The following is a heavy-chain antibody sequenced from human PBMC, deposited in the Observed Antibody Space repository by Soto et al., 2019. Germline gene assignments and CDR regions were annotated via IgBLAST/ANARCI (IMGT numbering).Heavy chain of an antibody. CDR3: ARDQGAVAGTGSDY. V-gene: IGHV1-46*01. CDR1: GYTFSNYY. J-gene: IGHJ4*02. D-gene: IGHD6-19*01. CDR2: INPRGGGP. Sequence: ASVKVSCKASGYTFSNYYMHWVRQAPGQGLEWMGMINPRGGGPSFAQKFQGRVAITRDTSTSTVYMELTSLRSEDTAVYYCARDQGAVAGTGSDYWGQGTLVTSPQ.